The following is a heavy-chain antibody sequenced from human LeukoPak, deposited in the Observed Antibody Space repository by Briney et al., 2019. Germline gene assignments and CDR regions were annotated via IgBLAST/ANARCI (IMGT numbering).Heavy chain of an antibody. V-gene: IGHV3-30*18. Sequence: GGSLRLSCAASGFTFSSYGMHWVRQAPGKGLEWVAVISYDGSNKYYADSVKGRFTISRDNSKNTLYLQMNSLRAEDTAVYYCAKDLRGGRLGDWFDSWGQGTLVTVSS. D-gene: IGHD3-10*01. CDR3: AKDLRGGRLGDWFDS. CDR2: ISYDGSNK. J-gene: IGHJ5*01. CDR1: GFTFSSYG.